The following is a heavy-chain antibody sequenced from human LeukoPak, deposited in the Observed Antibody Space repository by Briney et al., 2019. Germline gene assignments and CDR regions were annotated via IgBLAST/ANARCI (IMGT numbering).Heavy chain of an antibody. J-gene: IGHJ4*02. D-gene: IGHD6-13*01. V-gene: IGHV1-58*01. CDR2: IVVSSGNT. CDR3: AAGRWYEFDY. Sequence: SVKVSCKASGFTFTSSDVQWVRQAPGQGLEWIGWIVVSSGNTNYAQKFQGRVTITRDMSTSTAYMELSSLRSEDTAVYYCAAGRWYEFDYWGRGTLVSVSS. CDR1: GFTFTSSD.